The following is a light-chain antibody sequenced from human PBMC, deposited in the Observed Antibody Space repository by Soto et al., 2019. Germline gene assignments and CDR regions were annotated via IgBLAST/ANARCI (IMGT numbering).Light chain of an antibody. CDR3: CSFPTSTTYV. J-gene: IGLJ1*01. CDR1: SSDVGSYNR. V-gene: IGLV2-18*02. Sequence: QSALTQPPSVSGSPGQSVAVSCTGTSSDVGSYNRVSWYQQPPGTAPKLIIYEVNNRPSGVPDRFSGSKSGNTASLTISGLQAEDEADYYCCSFPTSTTYVFRTGTKVTVL. CDR2: EVN.